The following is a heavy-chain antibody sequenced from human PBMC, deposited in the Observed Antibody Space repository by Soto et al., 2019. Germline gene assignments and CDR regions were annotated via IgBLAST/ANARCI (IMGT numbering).Heavy chain of an antibody. CDR1: GFTFSSYW. V-gene: IGHV3-74*01. J-gene: IGHJ4*02. CDR3: VKSSTGTYGLFDY. Sequence: GGSLRLSCAASGFTFSSYWMHWVRQAPGKGLVWVSRMNEDGGTTDYADSVKGRFTISRDNAKNTLYLQMNTLRAEDTALYYCVKSSTGTYGLFDYWGQGTLVTVSS. D-gene: IGHD3-10*01. CDR2: MNEDGGTT.